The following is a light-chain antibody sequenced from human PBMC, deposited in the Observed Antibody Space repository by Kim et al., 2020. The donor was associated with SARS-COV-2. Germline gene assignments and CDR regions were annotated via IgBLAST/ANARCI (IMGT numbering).Light chain of an antibody. CDR2: DAS. CDR1: QSVSSY. V-gene: IGKV3-11*01. CDR3: QQRSNCPLT. J-gene: IGKJ4*01. Sequence: LSQGERATLSCRASQSVSSYLAWYQQKPGQAPRLLIYDASNRATGIPARFSGSGSGTDFTLTISSLEPEDFAVYYCQQRSNCPLTFGGGTKVDIK.